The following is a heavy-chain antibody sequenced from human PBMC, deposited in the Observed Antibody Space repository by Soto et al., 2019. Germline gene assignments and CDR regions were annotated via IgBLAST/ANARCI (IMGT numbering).Heavy chain of an antibody. CDR3: TRGLLGGAPSYTFHGMDV. CDR2: SRNRVNSHTT. J-gene: IGHJ6*01. CDR1: GFTFSDHY. Sequence: EVQLVESGGGLVQPGGSLRLSCAASGFTFSDHYMDWVRQAPGKGLEWVARSRNRVNSHTTEYAASVKGRFTISRDESKSSLYQQMNSLQIDDTAVYYCTRGLLGGAPSYTFHGMDVWGQGTTVNVSS. V-gene: IGHV3-72*01. D-gene: IGHD1-26*01.